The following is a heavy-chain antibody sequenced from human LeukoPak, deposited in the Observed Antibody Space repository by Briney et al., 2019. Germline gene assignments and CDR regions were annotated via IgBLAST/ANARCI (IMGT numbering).Heavy chain of an antibody. J-gene: IGHJ6*02. CDR1: GYTFSHYG. CDR3: ARAGTSGWYGNYYYGMDV. V-gene: IGHV1-18*01. D-gene: IGHD6-19*01. CDR2: ISAFDGNT. Sequence: ASVKVSCKASGYTFSHYGISWVRQAPGQGLEWMGWISAFDGNTNYAQKFQGRVSMTTDTSTSTAYMELRSLRSDDTAVYYCARAGTSGWYGNYYYGMDVWGQGTTVTVSS.